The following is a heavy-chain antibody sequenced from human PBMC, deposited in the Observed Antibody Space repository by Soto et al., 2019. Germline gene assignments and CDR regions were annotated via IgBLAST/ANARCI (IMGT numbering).Heavy chain of an antibody. D-gene: IGHD3-10*01. V-gene: IGHV3-30-3*01. Sequence: GGSLRLSCAASGFTFSSYAMHWVRQAPGKGLEWVAVISYDGSNKYYADSVKGRFTISRDNSKNTLYLQMNSLRAEDTAVYYCARDPSRYYYGSGSYVFDYWGQGTLVTVSS. CDR1: GFTFSSYA. CDR2: ISYDGSNK. J-gene: IGHJ4*02. CDR3: ARDPSRYYYGSGSYVFDY.